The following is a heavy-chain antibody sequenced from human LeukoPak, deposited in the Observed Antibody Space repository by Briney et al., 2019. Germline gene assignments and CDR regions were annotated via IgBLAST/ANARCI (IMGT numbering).Heavy chain of an antibody. D-gene: IGHD3-22*01. Sequence: PGRSLRLSCAASGFTFSGYGMHWVRQAPGKGLEWVAVISYDGSNKYYADSVKGRFTISRDNSKNTLYLQMNSLRAEDTAVYYYAKDHLYYDSSGYPYWGQGTLVTVSS. J-gene: IGHJ4*02. CDR2: ISYDGSNK. V-gene: IGHV3-30*18. CDR1: GFTFSGYG. CDR3: AKDHLYYDSSGYPY.